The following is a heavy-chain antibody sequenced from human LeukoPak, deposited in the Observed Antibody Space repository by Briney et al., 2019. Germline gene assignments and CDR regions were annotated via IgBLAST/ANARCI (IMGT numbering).Heavy chain of an antibody. CDR3: ARVRGYSYGIDY. D-gene: IGHD5-18*01. CDR2: IYYSGST. CDR1: GGSISSYY. V-gene: IGHV4-59*08. Sequence: SETLSLTCTVSGGSISSYYWSWIRQPPGKGLEWIGYIYYSGSTNYNPSLKSRVTISVDTSKDQFSLKLSSVTAADTAVYYCARVRGYSYGIDYWGKGTLVTVSS. J-gene: IGHJ4*02.